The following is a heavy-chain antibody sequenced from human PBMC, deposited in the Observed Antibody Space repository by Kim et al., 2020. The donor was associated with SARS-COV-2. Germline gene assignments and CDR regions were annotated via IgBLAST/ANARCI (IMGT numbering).Heavy chain of an antibody. V-gene: IGHV2-5*02. CDR1: GFSLSTSGVG. D-gene: IGHD1-26*01. Sequence: SGPTLVNPTQTLTLTCTFSGFSLSTSGVGVGWIRQPPGKALEWLALIYWDDDKRYSPSLKSRLTITKDTSKNQVVLTMTNMDPVDTATYYCAHRPGGWELLPVPYNWFDPWGQGTLVTVSS. CDR3: AHRPGGWELLPVPYNWFDP. J-gene: IGHJ5*02. CDR2: IYWDDDK.